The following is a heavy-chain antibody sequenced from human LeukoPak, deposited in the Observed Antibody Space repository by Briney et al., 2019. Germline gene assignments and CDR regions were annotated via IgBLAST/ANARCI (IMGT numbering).Heavy chain of an antibody. CDR3: ARDIRGYGDFDC. Sequence: PGGSLRLSCAASGFXFTIYSINWVRQAPGKGLEWVSYISSSGTTMYYADSVKGRFTISRDNAKNSLYLQMNSLRDEDTAVYYCARDIRGYGDFDCWGQGTLVTVSS. D-gene: IGHD4-17*01. J-gene: IGHJ4*02. CDR2: ISSSGTTM. CDR1: GFXFTIYS. V-gene: IGHV3-48*02.